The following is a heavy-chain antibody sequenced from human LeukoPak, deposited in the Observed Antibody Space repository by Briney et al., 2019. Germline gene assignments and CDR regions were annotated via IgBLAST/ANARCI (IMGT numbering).Heavy chain of an antibody. J-gene: IGHJ6*04. V-gene: IGHV3-30*04. CDR1: GFTFSSYA. CDR2: ISYDGSNK. Sequence: PGGSLRLSCAASGFTFSSYAMHWVRQAPGKGLEWVAVISYDGSNKYYADSVKGRFTISRDNSKNTLYLQMNSLRSEDTAVYYCARSVVVVVASYYYYYGMDVWGKGTTVTVSS. D-gene: IGHD2-15*01. CDR3: ARSVVVVVASYYYYYGMDV.